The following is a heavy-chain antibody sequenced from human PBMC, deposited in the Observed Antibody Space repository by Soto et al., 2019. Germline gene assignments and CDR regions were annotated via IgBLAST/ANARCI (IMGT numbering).Heavy chain of an antibody. CDR1: GYTLTELS. Sequence: SVKVSCKVSGYTLTELSMHWVRQAPGKGLEWMGGFDPEDGETIYAQKFQGRVTMTEDTSTDTAYMELSSLRSEDTAVYYCATPGIAAAGADAFDIWGQGTMVTVSS. V-gene: IGHV1-24*01. D-gene: IGHD6-13*01. CDR3: ATPGIAAAGADAFDI. J-gene: IGHJ3*02. CDR2: FDPEDGET.